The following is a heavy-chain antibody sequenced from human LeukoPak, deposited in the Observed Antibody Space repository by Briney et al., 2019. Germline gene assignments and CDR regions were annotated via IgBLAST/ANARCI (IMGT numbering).Heavy chain of an antibody. J-gene: IGHJ4*02. CDR3: AKGSGYYDILTGYQPSLCVEEYFDY. V-gene: IGHV3-30*18. Sequence: GGSLRLSCAASGFTFSSYGMHWVRPALGKGLGWVGVISYDGSNKYYEVAVKGQFTISRDNSKNTLYLQMNSLGAEDTAVYYCAKGSGYYDILTGYQPSLCVEEYFDYWGQGTLVTVSS. D-gene: IGHD3-9*01. CDR1: GFTFSSYG. CDR2: ISYDGSNK.